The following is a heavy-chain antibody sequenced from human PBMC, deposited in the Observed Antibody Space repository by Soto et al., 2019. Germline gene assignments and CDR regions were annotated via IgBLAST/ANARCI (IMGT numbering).Heavy chain of an antibody. Sequence: EVQLVESGGGLVQPGGSLRLSCAASGFTFSSYDMHWVRQVIGKGLEWVSTIGTAGDTYYSGSVEGRFTISRERAKNSLYLQMNKLRAGDTALYYCARGIVARLIDYWGQGTVVTVSS. CDR2: IGTAGDT. CDR3: ARGIVARLIDY. J-gene: IGHJ4*02. D-gene: IGHD5-12*01. V-gene: IGHV3-13*01. CDR1: GFTFSSYD.